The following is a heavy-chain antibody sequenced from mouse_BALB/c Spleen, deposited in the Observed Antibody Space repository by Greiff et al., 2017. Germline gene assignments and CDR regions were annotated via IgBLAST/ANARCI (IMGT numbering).Heavy chain of an antibody. CDR3: ASLYYRYGAWFAY. CDR1: GYSITSGYS. J-gene: IGHJ3*01. Sequence: VQLQQSGPDLVKPSQSLSLTCTVTGYSITSGYSWHWIRQFPGNKLEWMGYIHYSGSTNYNPSLKSRISITRDTSKNQFFLQLNSVTTEDTATYYCASLYYRYGAWFAYWGQGTLVTVSA. V-gene: IGHV3-1*02. D-gene: IGHD2-14*01. CDR2: IHYSGST.